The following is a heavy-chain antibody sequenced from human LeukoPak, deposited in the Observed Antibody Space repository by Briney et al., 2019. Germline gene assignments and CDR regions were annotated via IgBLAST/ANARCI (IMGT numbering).Heavy chain of an antibody. CDR1: GGSISSSSYY. CDR3: ARGLDSGPFDY. D-gene: IGHD6-19*01. V-gene: IGHV4-39*07. J-gene: IGHJ4*02. CDR2: IYYSGST. Sequence: PSETLSLTCTVSGGSISSSSYYWGWIRQPPGKGLEWIGSIYYSGSTYYNPSLKSRVTISVDTSKNQFSLKLSSVTAADTAVYYCARGLDSGPFDYWGQGTLVTVSS.